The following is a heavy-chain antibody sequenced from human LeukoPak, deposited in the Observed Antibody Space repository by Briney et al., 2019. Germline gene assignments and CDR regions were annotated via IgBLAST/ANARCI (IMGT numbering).Heavy chain of an antibody. CDR3: ARDRSLRSNDIAVVPAAHD. D-gene: IGHD2-2*01. CDR1: GGSISSSSYY. Sequence: PSETLSLTCTVSGGSISSSSYYWGWIRQPPGKGLEWIGSIYYSGSTYYNPSLKSRVTMSVDTSKNQFSLNLTSVTAADTAVYYCARDRSLRSNDIAVVPAAHDWGQGTLVTVSS. CDR2: IYYSGST. V-gene: IGHV4-39*07. J-gene: IGHJ4*02.